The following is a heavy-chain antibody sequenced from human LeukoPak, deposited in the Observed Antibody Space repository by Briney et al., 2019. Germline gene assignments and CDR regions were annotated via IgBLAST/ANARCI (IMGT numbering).Heavy chain of an antibody. CDR1: GFTFIYYG. CDR2: MWSNGYSR. Sequence: PGGSLRLSCTASGFTFIYYGMHWVRQVPGKGLEWVAVMWSNGYSRYYADSVKGRFTISRDNSKNTLYLEMNSLRAEDTAVYSCARDFDTSGHYLFDYWGQGTLVSVSS. CDR3: ARDFDTSGHYLFDY. D-gene: IGHD3-22*01. J-gene: IGHJ4*02. V-gene: IGHV3-33*01.